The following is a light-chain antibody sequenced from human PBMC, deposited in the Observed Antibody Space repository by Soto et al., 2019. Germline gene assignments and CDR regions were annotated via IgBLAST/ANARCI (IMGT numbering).Light chain of an antibody. J-gene: IGKJ1*01. Sequence: DIQMTQSPSNLSASVGDRVTITCRASESGSRWLAWYQQKPGRTPKLLIYQASTLETGVPSRFSGSGSGTEFTLTISSLQPDDFATYYCQQYSAYSQAFGQGTKVVIK. CDR1: ESGSRW. V-gene: IGKV1-5*03. CDR2: QAS. CDR3: QQYSAYSQA.